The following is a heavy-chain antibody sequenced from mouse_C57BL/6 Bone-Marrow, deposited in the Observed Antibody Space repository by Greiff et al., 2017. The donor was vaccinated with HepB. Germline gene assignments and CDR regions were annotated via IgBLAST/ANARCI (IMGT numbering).Heavy chain of an antibody. CDR1: GFSLSTFGMG. CDR3: SQIEDAYFDY. V-gene: IGHV8-8*01. Sequence: QVTLKVSGPGILQPSQTLCLTCSFSGFSLSTFGMGVGWIRQPSGKGLEWLSHIWWDDDKYYNPALNSRPTISKDTYKNQVFLKIANVDTANTATYYCSQIEDAYFDYWGQGTTLTVSS. CDR2: IWWDDDK. J-gene: IGHJ2*01.